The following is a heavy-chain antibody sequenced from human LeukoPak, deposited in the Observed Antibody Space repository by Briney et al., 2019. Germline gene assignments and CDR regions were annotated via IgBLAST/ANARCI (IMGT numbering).Heavy chain of an antibody. J-gene: IGHJ4*02. CDR3: ARYTYYYDSSGYYRHFDY. CDR2: TSSDLNVK. V-gene: IGHV3-30-3*01. CDR1: GFTFRNYV. Sequence: GGSLRLSCAASGFTFRNYVIHWVRQAPGKGLEWVAVTSSDLNVKLYADSVKGRFTISRDNSRSTLYLQMNSLRPEDTAIYYCARYTYYYDSSGYYRHFDYWGQGTLVTVSS. D-gene: IGHD3-22*01.